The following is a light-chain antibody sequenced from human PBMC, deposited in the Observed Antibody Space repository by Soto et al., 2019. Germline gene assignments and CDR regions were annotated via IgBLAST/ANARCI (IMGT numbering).Light chain of an antibody. Sequence: QSALTQPASLSGSPGQSITISCTGGSSDVGGYKYVSWYQQYPGKAPKLMIYEVSNRPSGVSNRFSGSKSGNTASLTISGLQAEDEADYYCSSYTSSRTAVFGGGTKLTVL. CDR1: SSDVGGYKY. J-gene: IGLJ2*01. V-gene: IGLV2-14*01. CDR2: EVS. CDR3: SSYTSSRTAV.